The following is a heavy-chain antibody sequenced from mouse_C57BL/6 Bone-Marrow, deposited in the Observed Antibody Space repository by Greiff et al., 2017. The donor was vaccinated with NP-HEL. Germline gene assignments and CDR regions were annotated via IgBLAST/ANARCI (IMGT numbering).Heavy chain of an antibody. V-gene: IGHV1-69*01. CDR2: IDPSDSYT. D-gene: IGHD1-1*01. CDR3: AREYYYGSSYLPYWYFDV. CDR1: GYTFTSYW. J-gene: IGHJ1*03. Sequence: QVQLQQPGAELVMPGASVKLSCKASGYTFTSYWMHWVKQRPGQGLEWIGEIDPSDSYTNYNQKFKGKSTLPVDKSSSTASMQLSSLTSEDAAGYYCAREYYYGSSYLPYWYFDVWGTGTTVTVSS.